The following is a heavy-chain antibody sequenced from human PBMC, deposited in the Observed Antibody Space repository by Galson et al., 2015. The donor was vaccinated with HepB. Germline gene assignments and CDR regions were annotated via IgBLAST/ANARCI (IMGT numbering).Heavy chain of an antibody. Sequence: SVKVSCKGSGYTFTRYGISWVRQAPGQGLEWMGWISAYNGNTNYAQKFQGRVTMTTDTSTSTAYMELRSLRSDDTAVYYCARGPVGGYNWNSEGPFYYFDYWGQGTLVTVSS. CDR1: GYTFTRYG. V-gene: IGHV1-18*01. J-gene: IGHJ4*02. CDR2: ISAYNGNT. CDR3: ARGPVGGYNWNSEGPFYYFDY. D-gene: IGHD1-7*01.